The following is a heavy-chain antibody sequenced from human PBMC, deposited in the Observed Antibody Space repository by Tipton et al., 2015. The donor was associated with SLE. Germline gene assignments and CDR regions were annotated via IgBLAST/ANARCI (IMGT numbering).Heavy chain of an antibody. D-gene: IGHD3-10*01. CDR1: GGSISDKSYY. CDR3: ATFRDMVQGVIGAFNI. CDR2: IYHSGST. Sequence: TLSLTCTVSGGSISDKSYYWGWLRQPPGKDLEWIGSIYHSGSTYSNPSLKSRVTISVDTSKNQFSLKLTSVTAADTAVYYCATFRDMVQGVIGAFNIWGQGTMVTVSS. J-gene: IGHJ3*02. V-gene: IGHV4-39*07.